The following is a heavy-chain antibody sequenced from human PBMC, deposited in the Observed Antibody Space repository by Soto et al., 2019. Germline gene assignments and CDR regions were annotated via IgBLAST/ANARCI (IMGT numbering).Heavy chain of an antibody. Sequence: EVQLVESGGGLVQPGGSLRLSGAASGFTFTSYEMNWVRQAPGKWLVGVSYISNSGTIIYYADSVKGRFTSSRDNAKNSLYLQMNSRRAEDPAVYYCASQNPRGLRYFDYWGQGTLVTVSA. V-gene: IGHV3-48*03. CDR2: ISNSGTII. CDR1: GFTFTSYE. CDR3: ASQNPRGLRYFDY. D-gene: IGHD3-10*01. J-gene: IGHJ4*02.